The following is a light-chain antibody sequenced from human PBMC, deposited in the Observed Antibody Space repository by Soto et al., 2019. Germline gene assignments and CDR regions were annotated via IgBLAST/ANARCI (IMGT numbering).Light chain of an antibody. Sequence: QSALTQPASVSGSPGQSITISCTGASSDVGGYNYVSWYQQYPGEAPKLMIYEGSKRPSGVSNRFSGSKSGNTASLTISGLQAEDEADYYCCSYASSYTWVFGGGTKLTVL. CDR3: CSYASSYTWV. CDR2: EGS. V-gene: IGLV2-23*01. J-gene: IGLJ3*02. CDR1: SSDVGGYNY.